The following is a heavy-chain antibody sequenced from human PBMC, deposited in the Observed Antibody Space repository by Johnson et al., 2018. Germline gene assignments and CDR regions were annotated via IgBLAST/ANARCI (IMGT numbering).Heavy chain of an antibody. D-gene: IGHD3-3*01. CDR1: GFTFDDYA. Sequence: VQLVESGGGLVQPGRSLRLSCAASGFTFDDYAMHWVRQAPGKGLEWVSGISWNSGSIGYADSVKGRFTISRDNAKNSLYLQMNSLIAEDTALYYCAKAPVGWLGEGAEYFQHWGQGTLVTVSS. CDR3: AKAPVGWLGEGAEYFQH. V-gene: IGHV3-9*01. CDR2: ISWNSGSI. J-gene: IGHJ1*01.